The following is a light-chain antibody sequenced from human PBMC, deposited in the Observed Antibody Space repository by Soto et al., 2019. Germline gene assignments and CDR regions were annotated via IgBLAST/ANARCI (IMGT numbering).Light chain of an antibody. V-gene: IGKV3-20*01. CDR2: GAS. CDR3: QQFGGAPPVT. Sequence: EIVLTQSPGTLSLSPAERATLSCRARRSVSSTCLAWYQQRPGQAPRLLIYGASSRASDIPDRFSGSGSGTDFTLTISRLEPEDFAVYFCQQFGGAPPVTFGQGTRLEIK. CDR1: RSVSSTC. J-gene: IGKJ5*01.